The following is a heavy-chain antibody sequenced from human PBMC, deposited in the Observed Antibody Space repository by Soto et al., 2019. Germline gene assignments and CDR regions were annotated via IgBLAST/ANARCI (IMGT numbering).Heavy chain of an antibody. CDR2: INGGNANT. CDR1: GYTFTSYA. Sequence: QAQLVQSGAEMRKPGASVMVSCKASGYTFTSYAMNSVRQATGQRLAWMGWINGGNANTKYSQRFQDRVDITSDTSANTVYMELRRLTSEDTCIYYCARGPLSLYSADFRWGRGTPVTVSS. D-gene: IGHD6-13*01. J-gene: IGHJ4*02. CDR3: ARGPLSLYSADFR. V-gene: IGHV1-3*01.